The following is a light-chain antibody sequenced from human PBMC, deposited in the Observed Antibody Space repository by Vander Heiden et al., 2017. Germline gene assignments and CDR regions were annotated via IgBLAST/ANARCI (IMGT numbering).Light chain of an antibody. CDR2: DAA. CDR1: QSVSNN. V-gene: IGKV3-15*01. Sequence: EIVLTQSPASLSVSPGGRATLSCRASQSVSNNLAWYHQKPGQAPRLRIFDAASRATGVPARITASGSGTEFSLTISSLQSEDVASFYCQQYNTWPYTFGQGTKLEIK. CDR3: QQYNTWPYT. J-gene: IGKJ2*01.